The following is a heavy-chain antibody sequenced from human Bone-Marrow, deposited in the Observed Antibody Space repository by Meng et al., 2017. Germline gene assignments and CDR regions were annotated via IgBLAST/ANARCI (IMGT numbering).Heavy chain of an antibody. V-gene: IGHV1-18*01. CDR3: ARGGFILVETAKDDAFDL. J-gene: IGHJ3*01. Sequence: ASVKVSCKASGYSFTRYGINWVRQAPGQGLEWMGWISAYNGNTNYAQKVQGRVTMTTDTSTSTAYMEVRTLRSDDTAVYYCARGGFILVETAKDDAFDLWGQGTMVTVSS. CDR2: ISAYNGNT. D-gene: IGHD2-21*02. CDR1: GYSFTRYG.